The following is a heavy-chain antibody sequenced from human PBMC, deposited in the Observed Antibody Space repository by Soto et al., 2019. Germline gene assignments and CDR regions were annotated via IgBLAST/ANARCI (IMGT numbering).Heavy chain of an antibody. D-gene: IGHD3-22*01. CDR3: ASGVGGYLPDVYY. V-gene: IGHV3-11*05. CDR1: GFTFSDYY. Sequence: QVQLVESGGGLVKPGGSLRLSCAASGFTFSDYYMSWIRQAPGKGLEWVSYISSSSSYTNYADSVKGRFTISRDNAKNARYLQMNSLRAEETAVYYCASGVGGYLPDVYYWGQGTLVTVSS. CDR2: ISSSSSYT. J-gene: IGHJ4*02.